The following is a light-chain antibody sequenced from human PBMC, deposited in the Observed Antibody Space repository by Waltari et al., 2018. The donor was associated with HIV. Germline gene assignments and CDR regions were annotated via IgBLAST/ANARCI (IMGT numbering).Light chain of an antibody. V-gene: IGLV2-14*03. CDR1: SSDVGGYNY. CDR2: DVS. CDR3: SSYTSSSALYVV. J-gene: IGLJ2*01. Sequence: QSALTQPASVSGSPGQSITISCTGTSSDVGGYNYVSWYQQHPGKAPKLMIYDVSNRPSVVSNRFSGSKSGNTASLTISGLQAEDEADYYCSSYTSSSALYVVFGGGTKLTV.